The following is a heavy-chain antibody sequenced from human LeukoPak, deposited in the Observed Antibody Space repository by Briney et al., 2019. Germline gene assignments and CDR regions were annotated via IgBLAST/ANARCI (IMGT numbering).Heavy chain of an antibody. V-gene: IGHV4-30-2*01. Sequence: SETLSLTCAVSGGSISSGGYSWSWIRQPPGKGLEWIGYIYHSGSTYYNPSLKSRVTISVDRSKNQFSLKLSSVTAADTAVYYCARDQGYSYGYDWFDPWGQGTLVTVSS. J-gene: IGHJ5*02. CDR3: ARDQGYSYGYDWFDP. D-gene: IGHD5-18*01. CDR2: IYHSGST. CDR1: GGSISSGGYS.